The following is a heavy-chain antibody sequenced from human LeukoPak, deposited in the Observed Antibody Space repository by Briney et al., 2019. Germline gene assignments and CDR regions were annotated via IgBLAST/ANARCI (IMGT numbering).Heavy chain of an antibody. V-gene: IGHV3-23*01. J-gene: IGHJ4*02. D-gene: IGHD2-2*01. Sequence: PGGSLRLSCAASGFTFSSYAMSWVRQTPGKGLEWVSTISPNVGSTYYADSVKGRFTISRDNSKDTLYLQMDSLRAEDTAVYYCACLPAVTPFDYWGQGTLVTVSS. CDR2: ISPNVGST. CDR1: GFTFSSYA. CDR3: ACLPAVTPFDY.